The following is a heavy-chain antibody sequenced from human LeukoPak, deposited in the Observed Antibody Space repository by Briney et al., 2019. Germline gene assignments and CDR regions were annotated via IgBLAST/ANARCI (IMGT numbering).Heavy chain of an antibody. Sequence: PGGSLRLSCVASDFTFSFYWMTWVRQAPGKGLEWVASILPDGSQKYYVDSVKGRFTISRDNPKNSLYLQINSLRAEDTAVYYCGRLAHNAWYAIDYWGQRTLVTVSS. CDR2: ILPDGSQK. CDR3: GRLAHNAWYAIDY. J-gene: IGHJ4*02. V-gene: IGHV3-7*01. CDR1: DFTFSFYW. D-gene: IGHD6-13*01.